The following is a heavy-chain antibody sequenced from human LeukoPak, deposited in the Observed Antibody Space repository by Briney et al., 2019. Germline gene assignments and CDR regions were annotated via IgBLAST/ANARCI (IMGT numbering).Heavy chain of an antibody. Sequence: GGSLRLSCAASGFTFSSYAMSWVRQAPGKGLEWVSAISGSGGSTYYADSVKGRFTISRDSSKNTLYLQMNSLRAEDTAVYYCAKDLDSSSWYYYYYGMDVWGQGTLVTVSS. CDR2: ISGSGGST. CDR1: GFTFSSYA. V-gene: IGHV3-23*01. CDR3: AKDLDSSSWYYYYYGMDV. D-gene: IGHD6-13*01. J-gene: IGHJ6*02.